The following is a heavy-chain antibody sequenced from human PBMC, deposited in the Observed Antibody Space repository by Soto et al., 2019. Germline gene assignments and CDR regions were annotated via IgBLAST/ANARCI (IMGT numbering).Heavy chain of an antibody. CDR3: ARHHSTVAHDY. CDR1: GYTFSSYW. CDR2: IYPGDSDT. Sequence: GESLKISCKGSGYTFSSYWIAWVRQMPGKGLEWMGIIYPGDSDTRYSPSFQGQVTISVDKATNTAYLQWSSLRASDTAMYFCARHHSTVAHDYWGQGTPVTVSS. V-gene: IGHV5-51*01. J-gene: IGHJ4*02. D-gene: IGHD6-19*01.